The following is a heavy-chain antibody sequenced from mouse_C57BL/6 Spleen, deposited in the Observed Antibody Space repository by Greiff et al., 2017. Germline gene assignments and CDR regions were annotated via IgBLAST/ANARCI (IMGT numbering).Heavy chain of an antibody. Sequence: QVQLQQPGAELVRPGSSVKLSCKASGYTFTSYWMHWVKQRPIQGLEWIGNIDPSDSETNYNQKFKDKATLTVDKSYSTAYMQLSSLTSDDSAVYCGARSNYCSPFDYWGQGTTRTVSS. CDR1: GYTFTSYW. J-gene: IGHJ2*01. D-gene: IGHD1-1*01. CDR3: ARSNYCSPFDY. V-gene: IGHV1-52*01. CDR2: IDPSDSET.